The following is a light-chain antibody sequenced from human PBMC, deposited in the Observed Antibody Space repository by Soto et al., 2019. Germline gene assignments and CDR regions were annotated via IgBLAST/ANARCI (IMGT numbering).Light chain of an antibody. V-gene: IGLV1-40*01. J-gene: IGLJ2*01. Sequence: QSVLTQPPSVSGAPGQRVTISCTGTRSNFGAGYDVHWYQQVPGAAPKLLIYGNNNRPSGVPDRISGSRSGTSASLAITGLQAEDEADYYCQSYDTSLSAPVIFGGGTKLTVL. CDR3: QSYDTSLSAPVI. CDR1: RSNFGAGYD. CDR2: GNN.